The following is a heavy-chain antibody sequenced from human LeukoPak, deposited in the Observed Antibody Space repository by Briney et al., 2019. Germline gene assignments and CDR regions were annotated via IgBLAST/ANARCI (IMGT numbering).Heavy chain of an antibody. D-gene: IGHD3-10*01. CDR1: GGSISSSSSY. CDR3: AKQAQSYYYFDY. J-gene: IGHJ4*02. V-gene: IGHV4-39*01. CDR2: IYYSGST. Sequence: PSETLSLTCTVSGGSISSSSSYWGWIRQPPGKGLEWIGSIYYSGSTYYNPSLKSRVTISVDTSKNQFSLKLSSVTAADTAVYYCAKQAQSYYYFDYWGQGTLVTVSS.